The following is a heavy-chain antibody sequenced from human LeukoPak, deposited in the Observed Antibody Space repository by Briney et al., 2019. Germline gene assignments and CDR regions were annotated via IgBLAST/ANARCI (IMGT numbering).Heavy chain of an antibody. CDR2: IIPIFGTA. J-gene: IGHJ3*02. V-gene: IGHV1-69*05. CDR1: GGTFSSYA. D-gene: IGHD2-2*01. CDR3: ARVSPIVVVPAAIPKGAFDI. Sequence: ASVKVSCKASGGTFSSYAISWVRQAPGQGLEWMGGIIPIFGTASYAQKFQGRVTMTRDTSTSTVYMELSSLRSEDTAVYYCARVSPIVVVPAAIPKGAFDIWGQGTMVTVSS.